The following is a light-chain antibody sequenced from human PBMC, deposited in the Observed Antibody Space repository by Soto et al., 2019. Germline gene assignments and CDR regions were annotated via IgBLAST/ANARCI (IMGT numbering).Light chain of an antibody. J-gene: IGLJ3*02. CDR2: LNSDGSH. Sequence: QSVLTQSPSASASLGASVKLTCTLSSGHSNYAIAWHKQQPEKGPRYLMRLNSDGSHNKGDGIPDRFSGSSSGAERYLIISSLQSEDEADYYCHTWGTGIVVFGGGTKLTVL. CDR1: SGHSNYA. CDR3: HTWGTGIVV. V-gene: IGLV4-69*01.